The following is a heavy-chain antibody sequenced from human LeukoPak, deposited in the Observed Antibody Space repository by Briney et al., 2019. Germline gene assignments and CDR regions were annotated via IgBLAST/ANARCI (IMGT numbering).Heavy chain of an antibody. CDR3: AREKSTVRGVLIKYYFDY. Sequence: SETLSLTCAVSGFSVSSGYSWARIRQPPGKGLEWIGSVHHRGTTYYNPSLRGRVTISQDTSKSQFALTLRSVSAADTAVYYCAREKSTVRGVLIKYYFDYWGQGALVTVST. J-gene: IGHJ4*02. D-gene: IGHD3-3*01. V-gene: IGHV4-38-2*02. CDR1: GFSVSSGYS. CDR2: VHHRGTT.